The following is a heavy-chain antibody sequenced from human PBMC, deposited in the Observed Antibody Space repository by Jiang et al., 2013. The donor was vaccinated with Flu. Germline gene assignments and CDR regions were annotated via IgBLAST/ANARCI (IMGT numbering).Heavy chain of an antibody. CDR1: GFSLSTSAMR. D-gene: IGHD3-10*01. Sequence: TCTFSGFSLSTSAMRVGWIRQPPGKALEWLARIDWDDXKFYSTSLRTRLSISKDTSKNQVVLTMTNMDPVDTATYFCARYYYGSGTFFDYWGQGTLVTVSS. V-gene: IGHV2-70*04. J-gene: IGHJ4*02. CDR3: ARYYYGSGTFFDY. CDR2: IDWDDXK.